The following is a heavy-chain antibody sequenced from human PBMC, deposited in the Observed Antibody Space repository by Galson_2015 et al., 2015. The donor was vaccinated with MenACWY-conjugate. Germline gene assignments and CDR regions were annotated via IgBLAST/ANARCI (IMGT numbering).Heavy chain of an antibody. V-gene: IGHV1-3*01. CDR1: GYTFTSYG. Sequence: SVKVSCKASGYTFTSYGMHWVRQAPGQRLEWMGWINAGNGNTKYAQKFQGRVTMTRDTSASTAYMELSSLTSEDTAVYYRARNPKVTMLRGAGWFDPWGQGTLVIVSS. CDR2: INAGNGNT. J-gene: IGHJ5*02. D-gene: IGHD3-10*01. CDR3: ARNPKVTMLRGAGWFDP.